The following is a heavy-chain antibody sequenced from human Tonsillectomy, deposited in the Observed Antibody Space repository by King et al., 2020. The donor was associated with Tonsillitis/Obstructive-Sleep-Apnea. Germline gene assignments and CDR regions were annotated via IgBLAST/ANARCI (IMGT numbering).Heavy chain of an antibody. J-gene: IGHJ6*02. CDR1: GFTFSSYG. V-gene: IGHV3-33*01. CDR2: IWYDGSNK. D-gene: IGHD4-11*01. Sequence: HVQLVESGGGVVQPGRSLRLSCAASGFTFSSYGMHWVRQAPGKGLEWVAVIWYDGSNKYYADSVKGRFTISRDNSKNTLYLQMNSLRAEDTAVYYWARASSGVDDYSTYPIYYYYDMDVWGQGTTVTVSS. CDR3: ARASSGVDDYSTYPIYYYYDMDV.